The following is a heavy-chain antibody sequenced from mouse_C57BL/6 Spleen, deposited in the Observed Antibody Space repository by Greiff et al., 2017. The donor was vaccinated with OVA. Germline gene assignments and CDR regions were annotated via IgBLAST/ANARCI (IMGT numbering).Heavy chain of an antibody. CDR1: GFTFSDYG. V-gene: IGHV5-17*01. Sequence: EVHLVESGGGLVKPGGSLKLSCAASGFTFSDYGMHWVRQAPEKGLEWVAYISSGSSTIYYADTVKGRFTISRDNAKNTLFLQMTSLRSEDTAMYYCARPLGYGSSFLFDYWGQGTTLTVSS. CDR2: ISSGSSTI. J-gene: IGHJ2*01. CDR3: ARPLGYGSSFLFDY. D-gene: IGHD1-1*01.